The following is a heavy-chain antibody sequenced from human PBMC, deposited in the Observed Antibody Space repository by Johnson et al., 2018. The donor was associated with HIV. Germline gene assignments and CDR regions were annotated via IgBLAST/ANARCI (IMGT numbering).Heavy chain of an antibody. CDR2: IRYDGSNK. V-gene: IGHV3-30*02. J-gene: IGHJ3*02. Sequence: QVQLVESGGGVVQPGGSLTLSCAASGFAFHAYGMHWVRQAPGKGLVWVTFIRYDGSNKYYADSVNGRFTISRDNSKNTLYLQMNSLRTEDTAVYYCARGPSSGWYRGAFDIWGQGTMVTVSS. CDR1: GFAFHAYG. CDR3: ARGPSSGWYRGAFDI. D-gene: IGHD6-19*01.